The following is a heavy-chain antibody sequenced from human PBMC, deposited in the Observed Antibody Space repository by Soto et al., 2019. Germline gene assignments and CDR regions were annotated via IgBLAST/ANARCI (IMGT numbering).Heavy chain of an antibody. J-gene: IGHJ6*03. CDR3: ARVLLSVVLMVYAKNYYYMDV. Sequence: SETLSLTCAVYGGSFSGYYWSWIRQPPGKGLEWIGEINHSGSTNYNPSLKSRVTISVDTSKNQFSLKLSSVTAADTAVYYCARVLLSVVLMVYAKNYYYMDVWGKGTTVTVSS. V-gene: IGHV4-34*01. CDR1: GGSFSGYY. D-gene: IGHD2-8*01. CDR2: INHSGST.